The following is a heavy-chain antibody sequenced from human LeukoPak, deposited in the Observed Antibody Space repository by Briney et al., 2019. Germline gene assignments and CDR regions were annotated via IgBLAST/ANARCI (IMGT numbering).Heavy chain of an antibody. CDR3: ARLGPKTYYYDSSGYYIGY. J-gene: IGHJ4*02. CDR2: ISAYNGDT. CDR1: GYTFTSYD. Sequence: ASVKVSCKASGYTFTSYDINWVRQAPGQGLEWMGWISAYNGDTKYALNLQGRVTMTTDTSTSTAYMELRSLRSDDTAVYYCARLGPKTYYYDSSGYYIGYWGQGTLVTVSS. D-gene: IGHD3-22*01. V-gene: IGHV1-18*01.